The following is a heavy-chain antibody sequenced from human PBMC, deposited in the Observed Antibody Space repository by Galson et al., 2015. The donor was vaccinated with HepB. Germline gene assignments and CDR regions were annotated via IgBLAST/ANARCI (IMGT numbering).Heavy chain of an antibody. Sequence: SLRLSCAASGFTFSSYGMHWVRQAPGKGLEWVAVISYDGSNKYYADSVKGRFTISRDNAKNSLYLQMNSLRAEDTAVYYCAGVLSGGSLDYWGQGTLVTVSS. D-gene: IGHD2-15*01. J-gene: IGHJ4*02. CDR2: ISYDGSNK. V-gene: IGHV3-30*03. CDR1: GFTFSSYG. CDR3: AGVLSGGSLDY.